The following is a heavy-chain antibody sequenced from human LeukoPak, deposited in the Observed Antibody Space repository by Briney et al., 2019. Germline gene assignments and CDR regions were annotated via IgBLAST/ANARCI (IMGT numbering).Heavy chain of an antibody. CDR2: IYHSGST. Sequence: SGTLSFTCAVPGGSISTSSWGSWARQPPGQWLGWIGEIYHSGSTSYNPSLKSRVTVSVDKSKNQFSLKLSSVTAADTAVYYCARFDGDREYFQHWGQGTVVTVSS. CDR3: ARFDGDREYFQH. V-gene: IGHV4-4*02. D-gene: IGHD4-17*01. CDR1: GGSISTSSW. J-gene: IGHJ1*01.